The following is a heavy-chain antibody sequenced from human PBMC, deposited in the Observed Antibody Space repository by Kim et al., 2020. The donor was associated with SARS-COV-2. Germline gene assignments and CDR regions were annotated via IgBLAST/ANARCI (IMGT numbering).Heavy chain of an antibody. CDR3: AKAVPPTVVRGVIITSTYFDY. J-gene: IGHJ4*02. CDR1: GFTFSSYA. V-gene: IGHV3-23*01. Sequence: GGSLRLSCAASGFTFSSYAMSWVRQAPGKGLEWVSAISGSGGSTYYADSVKGRFTISRDNSKNTLYRQMNSLRAEDTAVYYCAKAVPPTVVRGVIITSTYFDYWGQGTLVTVSS. D-gene: IGHD3-10*01. CDR2: ISGSGGST.